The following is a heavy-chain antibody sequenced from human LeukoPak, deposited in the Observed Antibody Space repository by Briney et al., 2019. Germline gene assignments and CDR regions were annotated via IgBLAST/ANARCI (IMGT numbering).Heavy chain of an antibody. V-gene: IGHV1-18*01. J-gene: IGHJ4*02. D-gene: IGHD2-2*01. CDR3: ARTDCSSTSCYSIGPFDY. CDR1: GYTFTSYG. Sequence: GAPVKVSCKASGYTFTSYGISWVRQAPGQGLEWMGWISAYNGNTNYAQKLQGRVTMTTDTSTSTAYMELRSLRSDDTAVYYCARTDCSSTSCYSIGPFDYWGQGTLVTVSS. CDR2: ISAYNGNT.